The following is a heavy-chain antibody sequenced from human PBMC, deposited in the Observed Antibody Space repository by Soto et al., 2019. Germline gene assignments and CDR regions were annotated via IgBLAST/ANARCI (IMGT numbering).Heavy chain of an antibody. V-gene: IGHV3-72*01. CDR3: TVWGWGNDFGAA. D-gene: IGHD3-16*01. CDR2: SKNKADSYIT. J-gene: IGHJ4*02. Sequence: EVQLVESGGGLVQPGGSLRLSCAASGFTFSNYYMDWVRQAPGKGLEWVGRSKNKADSYITEYAASVKGRFSISRGALKNSLNLQMNSLKTEDTAVYYCTVWGWGNDFGAAWGQGILVTVSS. CDR1: GFTFSNYY.